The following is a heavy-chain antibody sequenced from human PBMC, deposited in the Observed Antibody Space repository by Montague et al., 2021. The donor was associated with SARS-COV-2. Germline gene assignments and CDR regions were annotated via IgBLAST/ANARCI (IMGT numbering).Heavy chain of an antibody. V-gene: IGHV4-39*01. Sequence: SETLSLTCSVSGASISTSNEHWAWRRQSPGKRLERVGSFPYSDSNYYNPSHRSRVTISVDSNNNQFSMILNISTAAAAAIYYCARQMGHLLVIVTGVNWFDSWGQGTLVTVSS. CDR1: GASISTSNEH. CDR3: ARQMGHLLVIVTGVNWFDS. CDR2: FPYSDSN. D-gene: IGHD3-9*01. J-gene: IGHJ5*01.